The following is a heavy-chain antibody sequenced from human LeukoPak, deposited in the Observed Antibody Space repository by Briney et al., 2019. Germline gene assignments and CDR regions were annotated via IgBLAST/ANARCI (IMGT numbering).Heavy chain of an antibody. CDR2: ISSSSSYI. Sequence: PGGSLRLSCAASGFTFSSYSMNWVRQAPGKGLEWVSSISSSSSYIYYADSVKGRFTISRDNSKNTLYLQMNSLRAEDTAVYYCARVRCSSTSCYIVFTDAFDIWGQGTMVTVSS. D-gene: IGHD2-2*02. CDR3: ARVRCSSTSCYIVFTDAFDI. CDR1: GFTFSSYS. V-gene: IGHV3-21*01. J-gene: IGHJ3*02.